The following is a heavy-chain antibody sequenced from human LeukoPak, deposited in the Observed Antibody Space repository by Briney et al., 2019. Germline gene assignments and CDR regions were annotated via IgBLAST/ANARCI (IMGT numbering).Heavy chain of an antibody. D-gene: IGHD5-24*01. CDR2: IYPGDSET. Sequence: GESLKISCKGSGYSFTTYWIAWVRQMPGEGLEWMGIIYPGDSETRYSPSFQGQVTISVDKSITTAYLQWGSLKASDTAMYYCTRSPRDSYHDSFDIWGQGTMVTVFS. J-gene: IGHJ3*02. CDR3: TRSPRDSYHDSFDI. CDR1: GYSFTTYW. V-gene: IGHV5-51*01.